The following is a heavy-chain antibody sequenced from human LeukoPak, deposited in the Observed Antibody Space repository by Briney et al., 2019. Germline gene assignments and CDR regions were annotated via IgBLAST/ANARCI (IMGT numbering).Heavy chain of an antibody. V-gene: IGHV1-2*02. Sequence: ASVKVSCKASGYTFTGYYMHWVRQAPGQGLEWMGWINPNSGGTNYAQKFQGRVTITADESTSTAYMELSSLRSEDTAVYYCARVAGGLDLRGQGTLVTVSS. D-gene: IGHD1-26*01. J-gene: IGHJ5*02. CDR3: ARVAGGLDL. CDR2: INPNSGGT. CDR1: GYTFTGYY.